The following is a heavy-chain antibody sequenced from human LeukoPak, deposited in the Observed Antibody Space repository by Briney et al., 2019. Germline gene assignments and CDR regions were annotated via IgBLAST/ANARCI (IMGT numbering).Heavy chain of an antibody. CDR3: AREDHDYGDYYFDY. J-gene: IGHJ4*02. V-gene: IGHV3-33*01. Sequence: GGSLRLSCAASGFTFSSYGMHWVRQAPGKGLEWVAVIWYDGSNKYYADSVKGRFTIFRDNSKNTLYLQMNSLRAEDTAVYYCAREDHDYGDYYFDYWGQGTLVTVSS. D-gene: IGHD4-17*01. CDR2: IWYDGSNK. CDR1: GFTFSSYG.